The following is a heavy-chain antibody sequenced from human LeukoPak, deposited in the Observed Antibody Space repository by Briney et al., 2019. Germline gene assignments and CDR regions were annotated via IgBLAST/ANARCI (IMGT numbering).Heavy chain of an antibody. Sequence: ASVKVSCKASGYTFTGYYMHWVRQAPGQGLEWMGRINPNSGGTNYAQKFQGRVTMTRDTSISTAYMELSRLRSDDTAVYYCARPMGELPSFDIWGQGTMVTVSS. D-gene: IGHD3-16*01. CDR1: GYTFTGYY. J-gene: IGHJ3*02. CDR2: INPNSGGT. V-gene: IGHV1-2*06. CDR3: ARPMGELPSFDI.